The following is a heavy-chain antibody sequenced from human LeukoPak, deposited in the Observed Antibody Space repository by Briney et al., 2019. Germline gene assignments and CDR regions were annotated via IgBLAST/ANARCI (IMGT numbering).Heavy chain of an antibody. J-gene: IGHJ6*02. CDR1: GYTPTELS. CDR3: ATGSVTTTSNYYYGMDV. V-gene: IGHV1-24*01. CDR2: FDPEDGET. D-gene: IGHD4-17*01. Sequence: ASVKVSCKVSGYTPTELSIHWVRQAPGKGLEWMGGFDPEDGETIYAQKFQGRVTMTEDTSTDTAYMELSSLRSEDTAVYYCATGSVTTTSNYYYGMDVWGQGTTVTVSS.